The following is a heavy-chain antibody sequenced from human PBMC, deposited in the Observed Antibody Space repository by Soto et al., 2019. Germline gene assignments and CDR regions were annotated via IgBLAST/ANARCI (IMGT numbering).Heavy chain of an antibody. V-gene: IGHV4-31*03. J-gene: IGHJ4*02. CDR2: IDHSGYT. Sequence: SETLSLTCTVSGGSFNSGGYYWSWIRQHPGKGLEWLGYIDHSGYTFYNPSLQSRIILSMDTSKNQFPLKLSSATAADTAVYFCARKQAGFFYGIDYWGQGTLVTVS. CDR3: ARKQAGFFYGIDY. D-gene: IGHD3-3*01. CDR1: GGSFNSGGYY.